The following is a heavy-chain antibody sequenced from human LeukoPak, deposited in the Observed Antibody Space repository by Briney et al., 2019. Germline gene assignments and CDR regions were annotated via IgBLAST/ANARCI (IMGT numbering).Heavy chain of an antibody. J-gene: IGHJ6*02. CDR1: GYTLTELS. V-gene: IGHV1-24*01. CDR2: FDPEDGET. D-gene: IGHD3-10*01. Sequence: GASVKVSCKVSGYTLTELSMHWVRQAPGKGLEWMGGFDPEDGETIYAQKFQGRVTMTEDTSTDTAYMELSSLRSEDTAVYYCATSRLYGSGRKYGMDVWGQGTTVTVSS. CDR3: ATSRLYGSGRKYGMDV.